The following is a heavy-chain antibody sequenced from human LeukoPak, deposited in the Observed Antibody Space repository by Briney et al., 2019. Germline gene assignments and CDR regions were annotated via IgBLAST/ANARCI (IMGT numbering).Heavy chain of an antibody. CDR1: GFSFTSYW. Sequence: GGSLRLSCVASGFSFTSYWMSWVRQAPGKGLEFVANINQDAGTTNYVDSVKGRFTISRDNAENSLYLQMSSLRAGDTALFYCARGPGWSSFDIWGQGIMVTVSS. V-gene: IGHV3-7*01. J-gene: IGHJ3*02. CDR2: INQDAGTT. CDR3: ARGPGWSSFDI. D-gene: IGHD2-15*01.